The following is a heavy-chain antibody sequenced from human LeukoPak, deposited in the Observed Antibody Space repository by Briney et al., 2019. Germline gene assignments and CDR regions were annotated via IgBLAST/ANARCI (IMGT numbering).Heavy chain of an antibody. V-gene: IGHV1-69*04. CDR1: GGTFSSYA. CDR3: ARNQQQLAPYYYYYMDV. Sequence: ASVKVSCKASGGTFSSYAISWVRQAPGQGLEWMGRIIPILGIANYAQKFQGRVTITADKSTSTAYMELSSLRSEDTAVYYCARNQQQLAPYYYYYMDVWGKGTTVTVSS. J-gene: IGHJ6*03. D-gene: IGHD6-13*01. CDR2: IIPILGIA.